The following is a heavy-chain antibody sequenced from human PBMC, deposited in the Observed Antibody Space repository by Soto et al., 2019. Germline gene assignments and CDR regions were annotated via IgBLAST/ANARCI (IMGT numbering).Heavy chain of an antibody. D-gene: IGHD6-13*01. Sequence: ASVKVSCKVSGYTLTELSMHWVRQAPGKGLEGMGGFDPEDGETIYAQKFQGRVTMTEDTSTDTAYMELSSLRSEDTAVYYCATGIAAAGTSYYYYGMDVWGQGPTVTVS. V-gene: IGHV1-24*01. J-gene: IGHJ6*02. CDR3: ATGIAAAGTSYYYYGMDV. CDR2: FDPEDGET. CDR1: GYTLTELS.